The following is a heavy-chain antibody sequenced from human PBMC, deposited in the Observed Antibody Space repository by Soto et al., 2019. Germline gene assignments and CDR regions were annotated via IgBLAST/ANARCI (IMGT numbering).Heavy chain of an antibody. CDR2: IYYSGST. CDR1: GGSISSSSYY. D-gene: IGHD3-10*01. V-gene: IGHV4-39*01. Sequence: SETLSLTCTVSGGSISSSSYYWGWIRQPPGKGLEWIGSIYYSGSTYYNPSLKSRITISVDTSKNQFSLKLSSVTAADTAVYYCASSPNDFQTGITCYFDYWGQGTLVTVSS. CDR3: ASSPNDFQTGITCYFDY. J-gene: IGHJ4*02.